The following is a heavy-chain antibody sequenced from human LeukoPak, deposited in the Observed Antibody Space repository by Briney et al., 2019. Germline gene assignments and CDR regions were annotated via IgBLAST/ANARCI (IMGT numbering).Heavy chain of an antibody. J-gene: IGHJ3*02. CDR2: ISSGSSTI. V-gene: IGHV3-48*01. CDR3: ARDKARVPFSFDI. Sequence: VQPGGSLGLSCVASGFTFSSYSMNWVRQAPGKGLEWVSYISSGSSTIYYADSVKGRFTISRDNAKNSLYLQMNSLRAEDTAVYYCARDKARVPFSFDIWGQGTMVTVSS. D-gene: IGHD2-2*01. CDR1: GFTFSSYS.